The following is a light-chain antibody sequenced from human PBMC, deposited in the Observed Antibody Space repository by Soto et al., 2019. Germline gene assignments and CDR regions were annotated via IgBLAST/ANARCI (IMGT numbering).Light chain of an antibody. CDR2: RTS. Sequence: EIVLTQSPATLSLSPGERATLSCRASQTVSSSLAWYQQKPGQAPRLLMFRTSSRATGFPARFSGSGSGTEFNLTISSLQSEDFGVYYCQQYNNWPLATFGGGTKVDIK. J-gene: IGKJ4*01. V-gene: IGKV3-15*01. CDR1: QTVSSS. CDR3: QQYNNWPLAT.